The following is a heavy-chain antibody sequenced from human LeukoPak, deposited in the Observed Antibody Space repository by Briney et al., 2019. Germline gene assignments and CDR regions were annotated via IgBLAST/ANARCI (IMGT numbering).Heavy chain of an antibody. CDR2: LNSDGSST. CDR1: GFSFSSYW. CDR3: ATKAVPRPRLYDAFDF. J-gene: IGHJ3*01. Sequence: GGSLRLSCAASGFSFSSYWMHWVRQAPGKGLVWVSRLNSDGSSTSYADSVKGRFTISRDNAKNTLYLQMNSLRADDTAVYYCATKAVPRPRLYDAFDFWGQGTVVTVSS. D-gene: IGHD2-2*02. V-gene: IGHV3-74*01.